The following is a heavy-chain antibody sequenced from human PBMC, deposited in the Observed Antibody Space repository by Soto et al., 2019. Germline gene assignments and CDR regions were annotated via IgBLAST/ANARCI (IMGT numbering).Heavy chain of an antibody. CDR1: GGSISTYF. CDR3: ARGGFYFDTTEWDY. V-gene: IGHV4-59*01. J-gene: IGHJ4*02. D-gene: IGHD3-9*01. Sequence: QLQESGPGLVKPSETLSLTCIVSGGSISTYFWTWIRQPPGQGLQWIGSISYSGAANYNPSLKSRLTISLDTSKNHFSLKLTSVTAADTAVYYCARGGFYFDTTEWDYWGQGTLVTVSS. CDR2: ISYSGAA.